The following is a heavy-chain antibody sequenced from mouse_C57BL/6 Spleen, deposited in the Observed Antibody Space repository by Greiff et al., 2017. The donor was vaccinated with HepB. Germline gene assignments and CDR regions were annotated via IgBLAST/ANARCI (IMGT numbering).Heavy chain of an antibody. V-gene: IGHV1-64*01. Sequence: VQLQQPGAELVKPGASVKLSCKASGYTFTSYWMHWVKQRPGQGLEWIGMIHPNSGSTNYNEKFKSKATLTVDKSSSTAYMQLSSLTSEDSAVYYCARRGVPVSSLFDYWGQGTTLTVSS. CDR1: GYTFTSYW. J-gene: IGHJ2*01. CDR3: ARRGVPVSSLFDY. CDR2: IHPNSGST. D-gene: IGHD1-3*01.